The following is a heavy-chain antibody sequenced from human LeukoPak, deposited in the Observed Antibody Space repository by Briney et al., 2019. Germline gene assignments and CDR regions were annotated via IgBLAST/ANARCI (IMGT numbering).Heavy chain of an antibody. V-gene: IGHV4-39*01. CDR3: ARHSGWYDY. CDR2: IYYSGST. J-gene: IGHJ4*02. CDR1: GGSISSSSYY. Sequence: SETLSLTCTVSGGSISSSSYYWGWIRQPPGKGLEWIGSIYYSGSTYYNPSLKSRVTISVDTSKNQFSLKLSSVTAADTAVYYCARHSGWYDYWGQGALVTVSS. D-gene: IGHD6-19*01.